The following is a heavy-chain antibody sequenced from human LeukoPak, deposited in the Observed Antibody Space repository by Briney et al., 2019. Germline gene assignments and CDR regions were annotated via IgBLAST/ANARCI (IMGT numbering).Heavy chain of an antibody. J-gene: IGHJ6*02. CDR2: IYYTGNT. CDR1: GGSISGYY. CDR3: ARGQGYCSSTSCYRRGNRYYYYGMDV. D-gene: IGHD2-2*02. Sequence: SETLSLTCSVSGGSISGYYWSWIRQPPGKGLEWIGYIYYTGNTNYNPSLKSRVTISVDTSKNQFSLKLSSVTAADTAVYYCARGQGYCSSTSCYRRGNRYYYYGMDVWGQGTTVTVSS. V-gene: IGHV4-59*01.